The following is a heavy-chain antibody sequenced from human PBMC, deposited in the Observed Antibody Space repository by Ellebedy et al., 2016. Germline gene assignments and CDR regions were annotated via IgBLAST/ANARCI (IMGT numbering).Heavy chain of an antibody. V-gene: IGHV1-18*01. J-gene: IGHJ4*02. Sequence: ASVKVSCKASGYTFTSYAMHWVRQAPGQGLEWMGWISAYNGNTNYAQKLQGRVTMTTDTSTSTAYMELRSLRSDDTAVYYCARLDSSGYYYARYWGQGTLVTVSS. CDR1: GYTFTSYA. CDR3: ARLDSSGYYYARY. D-gene: IGHD3-22*01. CDR2: ISAYNGNT.